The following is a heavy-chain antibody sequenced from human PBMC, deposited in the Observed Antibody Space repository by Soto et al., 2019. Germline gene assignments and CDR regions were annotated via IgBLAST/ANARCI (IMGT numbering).Heavy chain of an antibody. CDR3: ARDGTLYDSSAYYYVY. V-gene: IGHV1-69*13. D-gene: IGHD3-22*01. CDR1: GGTFSRYA. CDR2: IIPVSGKA. Sequence: SVKVSGKASGGTFSRYAISWVRQAPGQGLEWMGGIIPVSGKANYAEKFQGRVTITADESTSTGYMELRSLTAEDTAVYYCARDGTLYDSSAYYYVYWGQGTLVNVSS. J-gene: IGHJ4*02.